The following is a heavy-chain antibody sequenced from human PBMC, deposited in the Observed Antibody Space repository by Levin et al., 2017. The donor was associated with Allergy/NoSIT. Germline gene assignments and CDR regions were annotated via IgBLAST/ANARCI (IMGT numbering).Heavy chain of an antibody. CDR3: ARGLGSGSYYKIDY. J-gene: IGHJ4*02. CDR2: IYYSGST. CDR1: GGSISSYY. V-gene: IGHV4-59*01. D-gene: IGHD3-10*01. Sequence: GSLRLSCTVSGGSISSYYWSWIRQPPGKGLEWIGYIYYSGSTNYNPSLKSRVTISVDTSKNQFSLKLSSVTAADTAVYYCARGLGSGSYYKIDYWGQGTLVTVSS.